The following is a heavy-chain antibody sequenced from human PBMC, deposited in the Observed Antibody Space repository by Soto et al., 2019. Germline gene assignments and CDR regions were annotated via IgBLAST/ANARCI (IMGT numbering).Heavy chain of an antibody. Sequence: EVQLLESGGGLVQPGESLRLSCAASGFTFSSYAMTWVRQAPGKGLEWVSSISGSGDYTYFADSVKGRFTISRDNSKDPLYLQMSSLRVEDTAIYYCAKDSSSHPQGWFDPWGQGTLVTVSS. V-gene: IGHV3-23*01. J-gene: IGHJ5*02. CDR3: AKDSSSHPQGWFDP. CDR1: GFTFSSYA. CDR2: ISGSGDYT. D-gene: IGHD2-15*01.